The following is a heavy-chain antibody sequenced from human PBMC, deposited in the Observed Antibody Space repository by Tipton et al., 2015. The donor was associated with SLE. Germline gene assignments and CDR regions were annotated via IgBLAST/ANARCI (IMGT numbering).Heavy chain of an antibody. Sequence: GSLRLSCEASGFTFSNYWMHWVRQAPGKGLVWVSRINSDGSATSYADSVKGHFTISRDNAKNTVYLQMDSLRAEDTALYYCTRTWAGEGYYYYMDVWGKGTTVIVSS. J-gene: IGHJ6*03. V-gene: IGHV3-74*01. CDR1: GFTFSNYW. CDR2: INSDGSAT. CDR3: TRTWAGEGYYYYMDV. D-gene: IGHD7-27*01.